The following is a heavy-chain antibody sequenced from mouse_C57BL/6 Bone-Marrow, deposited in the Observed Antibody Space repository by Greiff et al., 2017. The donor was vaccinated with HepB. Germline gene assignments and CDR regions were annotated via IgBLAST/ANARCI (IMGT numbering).Heavy chain of an antibody. Sequence: VMLVESGPGLVQPSQSLSITCTVSGFSLTSYGVHWVRQSPGKGLEWLGVIWSGGSTDYNAAFISRLSISKDNSQSQVFFKMNSLQADDTALYYCARKIVTTCWFAYWGQGTLFTVSA. V-gene: IGHV2-2*01. CDR1: GFSLTSYG. CDR2: IWSGGST. D-gene: IGHD2-5*01. J-gene: IGHJ3*01. CDR3: ARKIVTTCWFAY.